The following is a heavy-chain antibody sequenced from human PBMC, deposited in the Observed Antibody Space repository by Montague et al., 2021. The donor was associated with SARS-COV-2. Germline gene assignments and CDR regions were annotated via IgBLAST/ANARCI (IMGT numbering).Heavy chain of an antibody. V-gene: IGHV4-34*01. Sequence: SETLSLTCAVYGGSFSGRSWTWIRQPPGKGLEWIGEINHSGGTNYNPSLKGRVTISVDTSKNQFSLKLSSLTAADTAVYYCARGLTDVTVILVLVGASLYFDSWGQGALVTVSS. CDR3: ARGLTDVTVILVLVGASLYFDS. CDR2: INHSGGT. CDR1: GGSFSGRS. D-gene: IGHD3-22*01. J-gene: IGHJ4*02.